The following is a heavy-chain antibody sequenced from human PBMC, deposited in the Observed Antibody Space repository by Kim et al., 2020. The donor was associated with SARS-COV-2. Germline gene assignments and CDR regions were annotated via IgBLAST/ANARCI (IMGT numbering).Heavy chain of an antibody. CDR2: IRSKAYGGTT. J-gene: IGHJ4*02. CDR1: GFTFGDYA. V-gene: IGHV3-49*04. D-gene: IGHD6-19*01. Sequence: GGSLRLSCTASGFTFGDYAMSWVRQAPGKGLEWVGFIRSKAYGGTTEYAASVKGRFTISRDDSKSIAYLQMNSLKTEDTAVYYCTVEWLFFDYWGQGTLVTVSS. CDR3: TVEWLFFDY.